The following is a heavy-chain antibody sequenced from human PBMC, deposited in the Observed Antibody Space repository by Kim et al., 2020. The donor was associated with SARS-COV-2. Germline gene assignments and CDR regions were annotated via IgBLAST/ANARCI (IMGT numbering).Heavy chain of an antibody. V-gene: IGHV4-39*01. J-gene: IGHJ4*02. CDR2: IYYSGST. Sequence: SETLSLTCTVSGGSISSSSYYWGWIRQPPGKGLEWIGSIYYSGSTYYNPSLKSRVTISVDTSKNQFSLKLSSVTAADTAVYYCARHFDTTNYSEDYWGQGTLVTVVS. D-gene: IGHD3-10*01. CDR3: ARHFDTTNYSEDY. CDR1: GGSISSSSYY.